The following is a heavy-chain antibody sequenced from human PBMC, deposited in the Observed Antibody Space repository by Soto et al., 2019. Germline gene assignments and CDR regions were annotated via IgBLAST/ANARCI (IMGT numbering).Heavy chain of an antibody. CDR2: IIPILGIA. CDR3: ARERGYGDYPNWFDP. J-gene: IGHJ5*02. D-gene: IGHD4-17*01. V-gene: IGHV1-69*08. CDR1: GGTFSSYT. Sequence: QVQLVQSGAEVKKPGSSVKVSCKASGGTFSSYTISWVRQAPGQGLEWMGRIIPILGIANYAQKFQGRVTITADKSTSTADMELSSLRSEDTAVYYCARERGYGDYPNWFDPWGQGTLVTVSS.